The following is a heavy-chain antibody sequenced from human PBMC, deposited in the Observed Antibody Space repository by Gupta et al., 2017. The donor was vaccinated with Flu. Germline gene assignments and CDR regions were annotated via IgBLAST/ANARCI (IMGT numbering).Heavy chain of an antibody. CDR2: ISGSGGST. V-gene: IGHV3-23*01. Sequence: EVQLLESGGGLVQPGGSLRLSCAASGFTFSSYAMSWVRQAPGKGLEWGSAISGSGGSTYYADSVKGRFTISRDNSKNTLYLQMNSLRAEDTAVYYCAKDGEFWSGYCAFDYWGQGTLVTVSS. J-gene: IGHJ4*02. CDR1: GFTFSSYA. D-gene: IGHD3-3*01. CDR3: AKDGEFWSGYCAFDY.